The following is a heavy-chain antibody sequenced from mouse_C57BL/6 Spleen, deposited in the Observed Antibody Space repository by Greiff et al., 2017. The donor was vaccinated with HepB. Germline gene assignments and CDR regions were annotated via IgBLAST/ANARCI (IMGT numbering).Heavy chain of an antibody. J-gene: IGHJ3*01. V-gene: IGHV2-2*01. D-gene: IGHD2-14*01. CDR3: ARPYEGMPLAN. CDR1: GFSLTGYG. CDR2: LWSGGST. Sequence: QVQLQQSGPGLVQPSQSLSITCPVAGFSLTGYGVHWVRQSAGKGLEWLGVLWSGGSTDDNAAFIHRLSISKDNAKRQVFIKMNSLQSEDTAIYYCARPYEGMPLANWGQGTMVTVSA.